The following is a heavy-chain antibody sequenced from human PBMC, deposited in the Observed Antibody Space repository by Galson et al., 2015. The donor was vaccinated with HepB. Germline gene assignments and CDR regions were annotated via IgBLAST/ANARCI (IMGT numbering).Heavy chain of an antibody. CDR3: AKSGQYCSSTSCYRGSIDY. Sequence: SLRLSCAASGFTFDDYAMHWVRQAPGKGLEWVSGISWNSGSIGYADSVKGRFTISRDNAKNSLYLQMNSLRAEDTALYYCAKSGQYCSSTSCYRGSIDYWGQGTLVTVSS. J-gene: IGHJ4*02. CDR1: GFTFDDYA. V-gene: IGHV3-9*01. CDR2: ISWNSGSI. D-gene: IGHD2-2*02.